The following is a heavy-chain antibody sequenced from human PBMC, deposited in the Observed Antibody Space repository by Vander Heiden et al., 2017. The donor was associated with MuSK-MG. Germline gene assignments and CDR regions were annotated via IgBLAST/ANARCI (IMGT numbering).Heavy chain of an antibody. CDR3: ARELDDSSGYYWDAFDI. D-gene: IGHD3-22*01. J-gene: IGHJ3*02. Sequence: QVQLVESGGGVVQPGRSLRLSCAASGFTFGSYALHWVRQVPGKGLEWVAVISYDGSNKYYADSVKGRLTISRDNSKNTLYLQMNSLRAEDTAVYYCARELDDSSGYYWDAFDIWGQGTMVTVSS. V-gene: IGHV3-30*04. CDR2: ISYDGSNK. CDR1: GFTFGSYA.